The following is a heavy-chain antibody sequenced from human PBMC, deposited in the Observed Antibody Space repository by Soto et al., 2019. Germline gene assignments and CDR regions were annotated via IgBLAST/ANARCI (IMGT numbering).Heavy chain of an antibody. D-gene: IGHD3-3*01. J-gene: IGHJ4*02. CDR3: ARYQGSFVVVIGNY. V-gene: IGHV3-30-3*01. Sequence: QVQLVESGGGVVQPGRSLRLSCAASGFTFSSYAMHWVRQAPGKGLEWVAVISYDGSNKYYADSVKGRLTFSRDNSKNTQYLQMNSLRAEDTAVYYCARYQGSFVVVIGNYWGQGTLVTVSS. CDR1: GFTFSSYA. CDR2: ISYDGSNK.